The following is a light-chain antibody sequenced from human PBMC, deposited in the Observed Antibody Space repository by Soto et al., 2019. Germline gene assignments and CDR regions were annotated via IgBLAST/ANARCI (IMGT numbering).Light chain of an antibody. CDR1: SSNIGAGYD. CDR2: GDT. Sequence: QSVLTQLPSVSGAPGQRVTISCTGSSSNIGAGYDVHWYQQLPGTAPKLLISGDTNRPSGVPDRFSGSKSGTSASLAITGLQAEDEADYYCQSYDNSLSGWLFGGGTKLTVL. V-gene: IGLV1-40*01. CDR3: QSYDNSLSGWL. J-gene: IGLJ2*01.